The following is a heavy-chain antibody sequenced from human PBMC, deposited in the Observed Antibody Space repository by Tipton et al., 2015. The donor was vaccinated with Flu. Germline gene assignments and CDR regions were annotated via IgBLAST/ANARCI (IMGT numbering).Heavy chain of an antibody. V-gene: IGHV3-23*01. CDR3: ARVVLPYYWYFDL. Sequence: SLRLSCAASGFTFNSYAMTWVRQAPGKGLEWVSTISGSGGSTYYTDSVKGRFTISRDNPKNTLYLQMNSLRAEDTAVYYCARVVLPYYWYFDLWGRGTLVTVSS. CDR1: GFTFNSYA. D-gene: IGHD2-21*01. J-gene: IGHJ2*01. CDR2: ISGSGGST.